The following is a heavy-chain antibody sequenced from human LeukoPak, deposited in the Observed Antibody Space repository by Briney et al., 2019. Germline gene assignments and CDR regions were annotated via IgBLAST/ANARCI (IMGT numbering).Heavy chain of an antibody. D-gene: IGHD3-3*01. CDR1: GYTFTSYG. CDR3: ARITYDFWSGYYMPDDP. J-gene: IGHJ5*02. CDR2: ISIYNGNT. Sequence: ASVKVSCKACGYTFTSYGISWVRQAPGQGLEWMGWISIYNGNTDYAQKLRGRVTMTTDTSTSTAYLELRGLRSDDTAVYYCARITYDFWSGYYMPDDPWGQGTLVTVSS. V-gene: IGHV1-18*01.